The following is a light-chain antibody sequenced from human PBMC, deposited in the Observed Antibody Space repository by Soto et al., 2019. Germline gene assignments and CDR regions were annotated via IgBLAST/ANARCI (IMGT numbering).Light chain of an antibody. J-gene: IGKJ5*01. V-gene: IGKV1-39*01. CDR2: ATS. CDR1: QSISGY. CDR3: QQLTSYHRST. Sequence: HMTQYPSSLSASVGYIFTITCRATQSISGYLNWYQQKSGKAPKLLIYATSSLQSGVPSRFSGSGSGADFTLTISSLKPQDFAIYDCQQLTSYHRSTFGQGTRLEIK.